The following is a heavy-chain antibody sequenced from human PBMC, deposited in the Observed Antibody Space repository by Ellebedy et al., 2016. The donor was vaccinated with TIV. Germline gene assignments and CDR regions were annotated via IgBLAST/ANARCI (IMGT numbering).Heavy chain of an antibody. CDR2: INHSGST. V-gene: IGHV4-34*01. CDR1: GSSFSGHY. CDR3: ARLMGYYFDY. Sequence: SDTLSLTXAVYGSSFSGHYWRWIRQPPGKGLEWIGEINHSGSTNYNPSLKSRVTISVDTSKNQFSLKLSSVTAADTAVYYCARLMGYYFDYWGQGTLVTVSS. J-gene: IGHJ4*02. D-gene: IGHD2-8*01.